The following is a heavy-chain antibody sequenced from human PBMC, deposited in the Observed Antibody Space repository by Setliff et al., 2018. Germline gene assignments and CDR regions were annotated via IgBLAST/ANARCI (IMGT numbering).Heavy chain of an antibody. Sequence: GASVKVSCKASGYIFTSYGISWVRQAPGQGLEWMGWISSYNGKTNYAQKLQGRVTMTTDTSTSTAYMELRSLRSDDTAVYYCARVGDTGWYGGAVDYWGQGTLVTVSS. V-gene: IGHV1-18*01. J-gene: IGHJ4*02. CDR1: GYIFTSYG. D-gene: IGHD6-19*01. CDR3: ARVGDTGWYGGAVDY. CDR2: ISSYNGKT.